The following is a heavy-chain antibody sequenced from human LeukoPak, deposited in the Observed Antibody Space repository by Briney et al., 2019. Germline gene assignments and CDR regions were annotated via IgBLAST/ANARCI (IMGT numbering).Heavy chain of an antibody. D-gene: IGHD5-18*01. CDR3: ARRVDTAMAFDY. V-gene: IGHV5-51*01. CDR1: GYSFNSYW. Sequence: GESLKISCQGSGYSFNSYWIGWARQMPGKGLEWMGIIYPGDSDTRYSPSFQGQVTISADKSISTAYLQWSSLKASDTAMYYCARRVDTAMAFDYWGQGTLVTVSS. J-gene: IGHJ4*02. CDR2: IYPGDSDT.